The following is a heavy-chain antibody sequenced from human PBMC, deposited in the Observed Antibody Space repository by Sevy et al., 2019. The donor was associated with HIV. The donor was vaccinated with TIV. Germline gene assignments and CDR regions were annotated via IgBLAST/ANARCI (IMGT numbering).Heavy chain of an antibody. CDR1: GYTFTSYG. Sequence: ASVKVSCKASGYTFTSYGISWVRQAPGQGLEWMGWISAYNGNTNYAQKLQGRVTMTTDTSTSTAYMELRSLRSDDTAVYYCARELLGYSSGGSCQEGDYYYYGMDVWGQGTTVTVSS. CDR2: ISAYNGNT. CDR3: ARELLGYSSGGSCQEGDYYYYGMDV. D-gene: IGHD2-15*01. J-gene: IGHJ6*02. V-gene: IGHV1-18*01.